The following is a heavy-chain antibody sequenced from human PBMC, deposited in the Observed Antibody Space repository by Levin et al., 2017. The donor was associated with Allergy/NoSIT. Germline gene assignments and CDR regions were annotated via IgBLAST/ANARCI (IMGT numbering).Heavy chain of an antibody. CDR3: ARERSPSIAVAGTLDY. Sequence: GGSLRLSCAASGFTFSSYAMHWVRQAPGKGLEWVAVISYDGSNKYYADSVKGRFTISRDNSKNTLYLQMNSLRAEDTAVYYWARERSPSIAVAGTLDYWGQGTLVTVSS. V-gene: IGHV3-30-3*01. J-gene: IGHJ4*02. CDR1: GFTFSSYA. CDR2: ISYDGSNK. D-gene: IGHD6-19*01.